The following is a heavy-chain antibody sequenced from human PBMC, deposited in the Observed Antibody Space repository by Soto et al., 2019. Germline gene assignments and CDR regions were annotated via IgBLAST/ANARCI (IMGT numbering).Heavy chain of an antibody. J-gene: IGHJ6*02. Sequence: GGSLRLFCAASGFTFSSYSMNWVRQAPGKGLEWVSSISSSSSYIYYADSVKGRFTISRDNAKNSLYLQMNSLRAEDTAVYYCARDQWLRLYPQSEYYYYSMDVWGQGTTVTVAS. CDR1: GFTFSSYS. V-gene: IGHV3-21*01. D-gene: IGHD5-12*01. CDR2: ISSSSSYI. CDR3: ARDQWLRLYPQSEYYYYSMDV.